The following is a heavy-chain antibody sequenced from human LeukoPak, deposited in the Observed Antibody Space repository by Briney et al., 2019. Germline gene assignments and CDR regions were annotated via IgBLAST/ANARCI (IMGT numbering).Heavy chain of an antibody. V-gene: IGHV4-4*07. CDR1: GGSISSYY. J-gene: IGHJ5*02. CDR2: FYTSGSS. CDR3: ARDAVTTSSYYYNWFDP. Sequence: SETLSLTCIVSGGSISSYYWSWIRQPAGKGLEWIGRFYTSGSSNYNPSLKSRATMSVDTSKNQFSLKLSSVTAADTAVYYCARDAVTTSSYYYNWFDPWGQGTLVTVSS. D-gene: IGHD4-11*01.